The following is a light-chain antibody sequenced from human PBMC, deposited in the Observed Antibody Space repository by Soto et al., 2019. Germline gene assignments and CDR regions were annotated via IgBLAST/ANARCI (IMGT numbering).Light chain of an antibody. Sequence: DLQMTQSPSTLSASVGDRVTITCRASQSVSSSMAWYQQKPGKAPILVIYKASTLETGVPSRFSGSGSGTTFTLTISSLQPDDFGTYYCQQYRSYPFTFGQGTRLENK. CDR2: KAS. J-gene: IGKJ5*01. V-gene: IGKV1-5*03. CDR3: QQYRSYPFT. CDR1: QSVSSS.